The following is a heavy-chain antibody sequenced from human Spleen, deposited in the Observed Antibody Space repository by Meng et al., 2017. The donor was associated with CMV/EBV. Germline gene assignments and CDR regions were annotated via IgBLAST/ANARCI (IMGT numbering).Heavy chain of an antibody. Sequence: GESLKISCAASGFTFSTYSMTWVRQAPGKGLEWVSAISHSDGSTFYRNSVRGRFTISRHNSKNTLYLQMNSLRAEDTAVYYCARVDYGGDYFDYWGRGTPVTVSS. CDR3: ARVDYGGDYFDY. CDR2: ISHSDGST. CDR1: GFTFSTYS. V-gene: IGHV3-23*01. D-gene: IGHD4-23*01. J-gene: IGHJ4*02.